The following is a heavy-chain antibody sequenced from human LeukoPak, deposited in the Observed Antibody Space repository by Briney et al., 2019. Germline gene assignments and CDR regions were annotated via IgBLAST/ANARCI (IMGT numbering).Heavy chain of an antibody. CDR1: GFTFSHYG. D-gene: IGHD3-9*01. J-gene: IGHJ2*01. CDR2: IWYDGSNK. V-gene: IGHV3-33*01. CDR3: AGWTEYYDILTGHMGGYFDL. Sequence: GGSLRLSCEASGFTFSHYGMHWVRQAPGKGLEWVAVIWYDGSNKYYADSVKGRFTISRDNSKNTLFLQMNGLRAEDTAVYYCAGWTEYYDILTGHMGGYFDLWGRGTLVTVSS.